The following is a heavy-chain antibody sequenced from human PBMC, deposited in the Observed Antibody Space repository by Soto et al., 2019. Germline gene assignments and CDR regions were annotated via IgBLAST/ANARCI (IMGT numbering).Heavy chain of an antibody. CDR3: ARDQDYYDSSGYTPL. CDR1: DGSISSGGYY. D-gene: IGHD3-22*01. V-gene: IGHV4-31*03. Sequence: TQSLTYTVSDGSISSGGYYWSWINQHPGKGLEWIGYIYYSGSTYYNPSLKSRVTISVDTSKNQFSLKLSSVTAADTAVYYCARDQDYYDSSGYTPLWGQGTLVPVSS. J-gene: IGHJ4*02. CDR2: IYYSGST.